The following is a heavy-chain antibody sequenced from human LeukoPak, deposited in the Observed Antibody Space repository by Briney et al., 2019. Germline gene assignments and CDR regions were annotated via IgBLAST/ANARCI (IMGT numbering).Heavy chain of an antibody. CDR3: ARVMRSSSCYDY. V-gene: IGHV1-18*04. CDR1: GYTFTSYG. J-gene: IGHJ4*02. D-gene: IGHD6-13*01. CDR2: ISAYNGNT. Sequence: ASVKVSCKASGYTFTSYGISWVRQAPGQGLEWMGWISAYNGNTNYAQKLQARATMTTDTSTSTAYMELRSLRSDDTVVYYCARVMRSSSCYDYWGQGTLVTVCS.